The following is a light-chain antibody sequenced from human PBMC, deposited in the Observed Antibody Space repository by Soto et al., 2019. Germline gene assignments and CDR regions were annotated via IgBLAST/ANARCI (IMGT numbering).Light chain of an antibody. J-gene: IGKJ2*01. V-gene: IGKV3-20*01. Sequence: TVLTQSPGTLSLSPGERATLSCRASQSVSSTYASWYQQKPGQAPRLLIFGASSRANGIPGRFSGSGSGKDFTFTISRLEPEDFAVYYCQQSANSPVTFGQGTKLEIK. CDR2: GAS. CDR3: QQSANSPVT. CDR1: QSVSSTY.